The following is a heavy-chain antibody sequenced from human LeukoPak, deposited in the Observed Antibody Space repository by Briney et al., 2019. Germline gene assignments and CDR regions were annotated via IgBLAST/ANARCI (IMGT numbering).Heavy chain of an antibody. CDR2: IYYSGST. J-gene: IGHJ4*02. V-gene: IGHV4-39*07. CDR3: ARATWLPVGLYYYDSSGYYYYFDS. D-gene: IGHD3-22*01. Sequence: SETLSLTCTVSGVSISSISYYWGWIRQPPGKGLEWIGSIYYSGSTYYNPSLKSRVTISVDTSKNQFSLKLSSVTAADTAVYYCARATWLPVGLYYYDSSGYYYYFDSWGQGTLVTVSS. CDR1: GVSISSISYY.